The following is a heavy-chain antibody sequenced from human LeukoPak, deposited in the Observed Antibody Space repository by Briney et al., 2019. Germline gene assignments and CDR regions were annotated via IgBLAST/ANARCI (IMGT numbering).Heavy chain of an antibody. Sequence: SQTLSLTCDVSGVSTTSDTYCWSWIRQPPGKGLEWIGYILHSGSTYYNPSLKSRVTISIDTSKSQFSLKLSSVTAADTAVYYCARTRDFWSGYFDYWGQGTLVTVSS. V-gene: IGHV4-30-2*01. CDR1: GVSTTSDTYC. CDR3: ARTRDFWSGYFDY. CDR2: ILHSGST. J-gene: IGHJ4*02. D-gene: IGHD3-3*01.